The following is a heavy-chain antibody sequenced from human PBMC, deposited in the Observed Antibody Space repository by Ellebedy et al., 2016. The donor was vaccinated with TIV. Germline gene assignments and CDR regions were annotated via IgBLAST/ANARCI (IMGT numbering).Heavy chain of an antibody. CDR3: ARLRGATPYFDY. CDR2: MNPNSGNT. Sequence: ASVKVSCKASGYTFTSYAMHWVRQAPGQGLEWMGWMNPNSGNTGYAQKFQGRVTMTRNTSISTAYMELSSLRSEDTAVYYCARLRGATPYFDYWGQGTLVTVSS. CDR1: GYTFTSYA. D-gene: IGHD1-26*01. V-gene: IGHV1-8*02. J-gene: IGHJ4*02.